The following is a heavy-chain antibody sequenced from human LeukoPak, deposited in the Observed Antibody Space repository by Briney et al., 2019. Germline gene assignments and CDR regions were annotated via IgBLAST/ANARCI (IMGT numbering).Heavy chain of an antibody. CDR3: ARLLPPSGSYSYSYYYMDV. J-gene: IGHJ6*03. D-gene: IGHD1-26*01. V-gene: IGHV4-4*09. CDR1: GGSIISYY. CDR2: IYTSGTT. Sequence: SETLSLTCTVSGGSIISYYWSWIRQPPGKGLDWIGSIYTSGTTNYSPSLKSRVTISVDTSKNQVSLKLSSVTAADTAVYYCARLLPPSGSYSYSYYYMDVWGKGTTVTVSS.